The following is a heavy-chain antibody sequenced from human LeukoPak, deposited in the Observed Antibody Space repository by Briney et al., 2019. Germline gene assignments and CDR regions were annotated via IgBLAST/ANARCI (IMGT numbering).Heavy chain of an antibody. Sequence: PSESLSLTCAVYGGSFSGYYWSWIRQPPGKGLEWMGEINHSGGTNYNPALKNRVTISVDATKNQFSLKLSSDTAADAAVSYCASRGYGYLRLKFPGPFDPWGQGTLVTVSS. CDR3: ASRGYGYLRLKFPGPFDP. D-gene: IGHD5-18*01. J-gene: IGHJ5*02. V-gene: IGHV4-34*01. CDR2: INHSGGT. CDR1: GGSFSGYY.